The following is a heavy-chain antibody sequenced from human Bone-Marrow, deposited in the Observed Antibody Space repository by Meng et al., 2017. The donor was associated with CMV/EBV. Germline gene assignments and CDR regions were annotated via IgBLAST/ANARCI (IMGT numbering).Heavy chain of an antibody. CDR1: GDSISSYY. CDR3: ARDWYSGSGAWFDP. CDR2: IYYSGST. D-gene: IGHD1-26*01. V-gene: IGHV4-59*01. J-gene: IGHJ5*02. Sequence: SETLSLTCTVSGDSISSYYWSWIRQPPGKGLEWIGYIYYSGSTKYNPSLKSRVTISVDTSKNQFSLKLSSVTAADTAVYYCARDWYSGSGAWFDPWGQGNLVNVSS.